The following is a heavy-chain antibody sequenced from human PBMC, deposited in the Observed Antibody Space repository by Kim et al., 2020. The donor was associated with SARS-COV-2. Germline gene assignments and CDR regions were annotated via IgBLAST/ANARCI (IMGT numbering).Heavy chain of an antibody. CDR2: IIPIFGTA. J-gene: IGHJ5*02. CDR3: ARESTLGNWFDP. D-gene: IGHD2-2*01. Sequence: SVKVSCKASGGTFSSYAISWVRQAPGQGLKWMGGIIPIFGTANYAQKFQGRVTITADESTSTAYMELSSLRSEDTAVYYCARESTLGNWFDPWGQGTLVTVSS. V-gene: IGHV1-69*13. CDR1: GGTFSSYA.